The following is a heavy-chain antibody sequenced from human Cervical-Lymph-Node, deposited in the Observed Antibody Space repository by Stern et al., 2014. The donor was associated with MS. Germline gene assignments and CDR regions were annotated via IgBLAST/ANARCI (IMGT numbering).Heavy chain of an antibody. D-gene: IGHD6-19*01. J-gene: IGHJ3*02. CDR3: ARGGRSSGWSPPDAFDI. CDR1: GYTFTDYY. Sequence: VQLVESGAEVKKPGASVKVSCKASGYTFTDYYMHWVRQATGQGLEGMGWINPNSGGTNYAQKFQGWVTMTRDTSLSTAYMDLSRLRSDDTAVYYCARGGRSSGWSPPDAFDIWGQGTMVTVSS. V-gene: IGHV1-2*04. CDR2: INPNSGGT.